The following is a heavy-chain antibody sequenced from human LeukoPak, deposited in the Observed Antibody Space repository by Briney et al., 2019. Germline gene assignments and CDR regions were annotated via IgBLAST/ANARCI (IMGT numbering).Heavy chain of an antibody. D-gene: IGHD6-19*01. Sequence: GGSLRLSCAASGFTFSSYGMHWVRQAPGKGLEWVAFIRYDGSNKYYADSVKGRFTISRDNSKNTLYLQMNSLRAEDTAVYYCAKEGGWSRDYFDYWGQGTLVTVSS. J-gene: IGHJ4*02. V-gene: IGHV3-30*02. CDR1: GFTFSSYG. CDR2: IRYDGSNK. CDR3: AKEGGWSRDYFDY.